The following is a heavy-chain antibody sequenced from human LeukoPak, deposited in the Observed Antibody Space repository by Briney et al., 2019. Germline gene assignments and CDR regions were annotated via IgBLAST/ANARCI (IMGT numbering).Heavy chain of an antibody. CDR3: ARGWGFYYFDS. Sequence: RGSLRLSCAASGFTFSAYTMSWVRQAPGQGLEWVSSFTSIISSIYYADSVKGRFTISTDKSKNTLYLHLNSLRAEDTAVYYCARGWGFYYFDSWGQGTLVTVSS. J-gene: IGHJ4*02. CDR1: GFTFSAYT. V-gene: IGHV3-21*01. CDR2: FTSIISSI. D-gene: IGHD2/OR15-2a*01.